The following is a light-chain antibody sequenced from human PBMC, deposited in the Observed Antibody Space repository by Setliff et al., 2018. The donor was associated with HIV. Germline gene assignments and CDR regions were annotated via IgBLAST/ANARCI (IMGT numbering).Light chain of an antibody. J-gene: IGLJ1*01. CDR3: CSYAGRYTYV. CDR1: SSDVGVYNY. V-gene: IGLV2-11*01. CDR2: DVS. Sequence: QSVLTQPRSVSGSPGQSVTISCTGTSSDVGVYNYVSWYQQRPGKAPKLMIYDVSERPSGVPDRFSGSKSGNTASLTISGLQAEDEADYYCCSYAGRYTYVFGTGTKVTVL.